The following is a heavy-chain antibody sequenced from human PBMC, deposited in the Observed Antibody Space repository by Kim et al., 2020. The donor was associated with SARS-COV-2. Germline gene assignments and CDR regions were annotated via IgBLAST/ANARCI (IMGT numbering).Heavy chain of an antibody. CDR1: RFTFSDYS. Sequence: GGSLRLSCAAARFTFSDYSMLWVRQAPGKGLEWVALISSNARLTYYLDSVKGRFTISRDNSKNTLYLQMNSLSAEDTAVYYCARDRIGGHGAFDVWGQGTRVTVSS. CDR2: ISSNARLT. CDR3: ARDRIGGHGAFDV. J-gene: IGHJ3*01. V-gene: IGHV3-30*04.